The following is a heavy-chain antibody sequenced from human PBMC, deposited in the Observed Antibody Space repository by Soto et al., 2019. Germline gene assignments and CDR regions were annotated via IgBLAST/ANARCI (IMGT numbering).Heavy chain of an antibody. CDR1: GFTFRTYA. D-gene: IGHD2-2*01. CDR3: AKGGEGSCSRTSCLYFSDS. CDR2: ISDSGTT. J-gene: IGHJ5*02. V-gene: IGHV3-23*01. Sequence: EVQLLDSGGGLVQPGGSLRLSCAASGFTFRTYAMSWVRQAPGKGLEWVSTISDSGTTYYANSVKGRFTISRDNSRNTLDVQMNSLRVEDTAVSYCAKGGEGSCSRTSCLYFSDSWGQGTLVTVSS.